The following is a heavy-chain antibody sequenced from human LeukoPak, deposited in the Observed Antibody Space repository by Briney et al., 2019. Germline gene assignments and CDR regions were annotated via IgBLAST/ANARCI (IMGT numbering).Heavy chain of an antibody. CDR1: GGSISSGGHY. CDR2: IYYSGSS. D-gene: IGHD4-17*01. V-gene: IGHV4-31*03. CDR3: ARAVGDLGDY. Sequence: TLSLTCTVSGGSISSGGHYWSWIRQHPEKGLEWIGHIYYSGSSFYNPSLKSRVTMSTDTSKNRLSLKLSSVTAADTAVYYCARAVGDLGDYWGQGTLVTVSS. J-gene: IGHJ4*02.